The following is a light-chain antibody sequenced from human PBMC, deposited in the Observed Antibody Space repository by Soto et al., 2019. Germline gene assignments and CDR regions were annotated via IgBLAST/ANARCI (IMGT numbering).Light chain of an antibody. J-gene: IGLJ3*02. Sequence: QSVLTQSSSASASLGSSVKLTCTLSSGHSSYIIAWHQQQPGKAPRYLMKLEGSGSYNKGSGVPDRFSGSSSGADRYLTISNLPFEDEADYYCETWDSTTRVFGGGTKVTVL. CDR2: LEGSGSY. CDR3: ETWDSTTRV. V-gene: IGLV4-60*02. CDR1: SGHSSYI.